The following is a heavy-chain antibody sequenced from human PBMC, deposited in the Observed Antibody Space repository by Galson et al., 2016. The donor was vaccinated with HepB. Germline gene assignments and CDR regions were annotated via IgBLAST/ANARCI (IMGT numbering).Heavy chain of an antibody. V-gene: IGHV3-30-3*01. CDR3: ASLLVTATPDY. Sequence: SLRLSCAASGFTFVTYAMYWVRQAPGKGLEWVALISFDGGKITYEESVKGRFTISRDNSKNALYLQMNSLGAEDTAVYYCASLLVTATPDYWGQGTLVTVSS. CDR1: GFTFVTYA. CDR2: ISFDGGKI. D-gene: IGHD2-15*01. J-gene: IGHJ4*02.